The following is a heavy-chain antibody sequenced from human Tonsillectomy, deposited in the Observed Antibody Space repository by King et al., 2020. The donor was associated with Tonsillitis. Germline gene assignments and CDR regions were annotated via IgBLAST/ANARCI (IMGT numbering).Heavy chain of an antibody. J-gene: IGHJ2*01. CDR2: INWNGGST. D-gene: IGHD6-19*01. V-gene: IGHV3-20*01. CDR1: GFTFDDYG. CDR3: ARSPLGSDAYGSRWPYWYFDL. Sequence: QLVQSGGGVVRPGGSLRLSCAASGFTFDDYGMSWVRQAPGKELEWVSGINWNGGSTIYADSVKGRLTIFRDNARNSLYLQMNSLRAEDTAFYPCARSPLGSDAYGSRWPYWYFDLWGRGTLVTVSS.